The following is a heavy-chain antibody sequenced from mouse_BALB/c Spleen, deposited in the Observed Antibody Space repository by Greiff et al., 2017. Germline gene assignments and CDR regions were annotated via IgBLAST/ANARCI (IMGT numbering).Heavy chain of an antibody. V-gene: IGHV1S81*02. CDR2: INPSNGRT. Sequence: VQLQQPGAELVKPGASVKLSCKASGYTFTSYWMHWVKQRPGQGLEWIGEINPSNGRTNYNEKFKSKATLTVDKSSSTAYMQLSSLTSEDSAVYYCARAHYRYNYYAMDYWGQGTSVTVSS. CDR3: ARAHYRYNYYAMDY. D-gene: IGHD2-14*01. CDR1: GYTFTSYW. J-gene: IGHJ4*01.